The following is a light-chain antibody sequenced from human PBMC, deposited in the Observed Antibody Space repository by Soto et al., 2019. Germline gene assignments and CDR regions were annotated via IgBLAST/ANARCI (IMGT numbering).Light chain of an antibody. J-gene: IGKJ1*01. CDR1: QSVSSSS. CDR2: ETS. CDR3: QQYGSSQWT. V-gene: IGKV3-20*01. Sequence: EIVLTQSPGTLSLSPGERATLSCRASQSVSSSSLAWYQQKRGQAPRLLIYETSSRATGIPGRFSGSGSGTDFTLTIPRLEPEDFAVYYCQQYGSSQWTFGQGTKVEIK.